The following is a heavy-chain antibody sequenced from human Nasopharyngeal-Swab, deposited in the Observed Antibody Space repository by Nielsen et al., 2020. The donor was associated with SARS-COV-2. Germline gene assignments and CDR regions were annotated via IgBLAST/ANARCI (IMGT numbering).Heavy chain of an antibody. V-gene: IGHV3-9*01. Sequence: GGSLRLSCAASGFTFDDYAMHWVRQAPGKGLEWVSGISWNSGSIGYADSVKGRFTISRDNAKNSLYLQMNSLRAEDTALYYCAPLAPMDVWGKGTTVTSP. CDR3: APLAPMDV. CDR1: GFTFDDYA. J-gene: IGHJ6*03. CDR2: ISWNSGSI.